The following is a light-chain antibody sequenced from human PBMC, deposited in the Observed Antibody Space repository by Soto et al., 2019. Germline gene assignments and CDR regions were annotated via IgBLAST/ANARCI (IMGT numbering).Light chain of an antibody. Sequence: QSVLTQPPSASGTPGQRVTISCSGSSSNIGSNTVNWYQQLPGTAPKLLIYRNNQRPSGVPDRFSGSKSGTSASLAISGLQSEDEADYYCAAWDDSLNGVVFGRGTKLTVL. V-gene: IGLV1-44*01. J-gene: IGLJ2*01. CDR3: AAWDDSLNGVV. CDR2: RNN. CDR1: SSNIGSNT.